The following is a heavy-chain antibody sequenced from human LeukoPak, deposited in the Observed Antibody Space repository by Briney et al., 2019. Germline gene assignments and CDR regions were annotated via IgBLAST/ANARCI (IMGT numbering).Heavy chain of an antibody. CDR1: GGSINNYY. D-gene: IGHD6-19*01. CDR3: AWLAYSSGWHYFDY. J-gene: IGHJ4*02. CDR2: ISDIGSI. V-gene: IGHV4-59*12. Sequence: SETLSLTCTVSGGSINNYYWSWLRQPPGKGLEWIAYISDIGSINYNPSLKSRVTISLDTSKNQFSLKLSSVTAADTAVYYCAWLAYSSGWHYFDYWGQGTLVTVSS.